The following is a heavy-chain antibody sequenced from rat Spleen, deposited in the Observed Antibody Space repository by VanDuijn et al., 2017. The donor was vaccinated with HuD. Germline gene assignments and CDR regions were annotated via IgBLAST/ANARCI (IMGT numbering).Heavy chain of an antibody. CDR3: PRETRGYFDY. CDR2: ISYDGSST. D-gene: IGHD1-4*01. Sequence: EVQLVESGGGLVQPGRSLKLSCAASGFTFSDYYMAWVRQAPTKGLEWVATISYDGSSTYYRDSVKGRFTISRDNAKSTLYLQMDSLRSEDTATYYCPRETRGYFDYWGQGVMVTVSS. CDR1: GFTFSDYY. V-gene: IGHV5-29*01. J-gene: IGHJ2*01.